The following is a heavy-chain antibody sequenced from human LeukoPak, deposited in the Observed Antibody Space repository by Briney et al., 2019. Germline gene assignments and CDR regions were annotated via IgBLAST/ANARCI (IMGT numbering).Heavy chain of an antibody. D-gene: IGHD3-16*01. Sequence: ASVKVSCKASGYTFTGYYMHWVRQAPGQGLEWMGWINPNSGGTNYAQKFQGRVTMTRDTSISTAYMELSRLRSDDTAVYYCAGATLGFFWGYFDYWGQGTLVTVSS. CDR1: GYTFTGYY. V-gene: IGHV1-2*02. CDR2: INPNSGGT. CDR3: AGATLGFFWGYFDY. J-gene: IGHJ4*02.